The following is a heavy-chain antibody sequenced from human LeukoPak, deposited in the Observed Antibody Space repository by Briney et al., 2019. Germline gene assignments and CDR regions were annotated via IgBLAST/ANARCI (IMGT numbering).Heavy chain of an antibody. J-gene: IGHJ4*02. CDR1: GGSFSGYY. V-gene: IGHV4-34*01. CDR2: INHSGST. Sequence: SETLSLTCAVYGGSFSGYYWSWIRQPPGKGLEWIGEINHSGSTNYNPSLKRPVTISVDKSKNQFSLKLSSVTAADTAVYYCARLRSPGACVELPRGDFDYWGQGTLVTVSS. CDR3: ARLRSPGACVELPRGDFDY. D-gene: IGHD1-26*01.